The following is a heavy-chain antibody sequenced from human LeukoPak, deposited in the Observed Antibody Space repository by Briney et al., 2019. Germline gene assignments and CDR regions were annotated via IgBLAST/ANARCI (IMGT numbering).Heavy chain of an antibody. Sequence: PGGSLRLSCAASGFTFNDFYMSWVRQAPGKGLEWVSYINYLGSQTDYADSVKGRFTISRDNAKNSLSLQMNNLSVDDTAVYYCVRSIFTTFVYYWGQGTLVTVSS. CDR2: INYLGSQT. D-gene: IGHD2/OR15-2a*01. CDR1: GFTFNDFY. CDR3: VRSIFTTFVYY. J-gene: IGHJ4*02. V-gene: IGHV3-11*03.